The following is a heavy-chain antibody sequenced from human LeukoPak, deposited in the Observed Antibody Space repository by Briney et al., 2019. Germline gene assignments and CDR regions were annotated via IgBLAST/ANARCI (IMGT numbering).Heavy chain of an antibody. CDR1: GGTFSSYA. Sequence: ASVKVSCKASGGTFSSYAISWVRQAPGQGLEWMGIINPSGGSTSYAQKFQGRVTMTRDTSISTAYMELSRLRSDDTAVYYCARGYVDTPMSRFDYWGQGTLVTVSS. V-gene: IGHV1-46*01. CDR2: INPSGGST. D-gene: IGHD5-18*01. CDR3: ARGYVDTPMSRFDY. J-gene: IGHJ4*02.